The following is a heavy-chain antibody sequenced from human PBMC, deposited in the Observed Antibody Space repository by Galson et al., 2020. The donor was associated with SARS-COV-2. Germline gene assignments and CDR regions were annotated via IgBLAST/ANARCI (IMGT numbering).Heavy chain of an antibody. D-gene: IGHD2-8*01. V-gene: IGHV1-69*13. CDR2: IIPIFGTA. CDR3: ASCSDIVLNLASDYYYYYYMDV. J-gene: IGHJ6*03. CDR1: GGTFSSYA. Sequence: SVKVSCKASGGTFSSYAISWVRQAPGQGLEWMGGIIPIFGTANYAQKFQGRVTITADESTSTAYMELSSLRSEDTAVYYCASCSDIVLNLASDYYYYYYMDVWGKGTTVTVSS.